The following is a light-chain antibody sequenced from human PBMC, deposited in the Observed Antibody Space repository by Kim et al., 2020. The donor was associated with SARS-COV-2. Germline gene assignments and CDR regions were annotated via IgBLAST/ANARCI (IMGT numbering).Light chain of an antibody. CDR3: QQYGDSPRT. Sequence: EIVLTQTPSTLSLSPGERVTLSCRASQSVRSTCFAWYQQKPGQAPRLLIYGASSRATGVPDRFSGSGSGTDFTLTISRLEPEDFAVFYCQQYGDSPRTFGQGTKVDIK. V-gene: IGKV3-20*01. CDR2: GAS. J-gene: IGKJ1*01. CDR1: QSVRSTC.